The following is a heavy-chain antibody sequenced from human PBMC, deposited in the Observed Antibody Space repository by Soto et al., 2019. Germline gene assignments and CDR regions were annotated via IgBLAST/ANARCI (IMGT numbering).Heavy chain of an antibody. V-gene: IGHV4-59*01. Sequence: SETLSLTCTLFGGSISSYYWSWIRQPPGKGLEWIGYISSSGSINYNPSLKSRVTISQDTSKNNFSLKLTSVTAADTALYYCARGIQLWAQGFFDISGQGTMVTVSS. CDR3: ARGIQLWAQGFFDI. CDR2: ISSSGSI. CDR1: GGSISSYY. J-gene: IGHJ3*02. D-gene: IGHD5-18*01.